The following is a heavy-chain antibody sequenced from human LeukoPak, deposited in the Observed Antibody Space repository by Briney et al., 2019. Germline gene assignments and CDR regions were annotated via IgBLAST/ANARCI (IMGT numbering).Heavy chain of an antibody. Sequence: SETLSLTCTVSGGSISSYYWSWIRQPPGKGLEWIGYIYYSGTTNYNPSLKSRVTISVDTSKNQFSLKLSSVTAADTAVYYCARHLDTAMVQFDYWGQGTLVTVSS. CDR1: GGSISSYY. J-gene: IGHJ4*02. D-gene: IGHD5-18*01. CDR2: IYYSGTT. V-gene: IGHV4-59*08. CDR3: ARHLDTAMVQFDY.